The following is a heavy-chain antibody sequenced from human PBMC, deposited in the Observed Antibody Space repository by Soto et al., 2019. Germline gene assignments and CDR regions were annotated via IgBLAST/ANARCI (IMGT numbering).Heavy chain of an antibody. CDR2: INAGNGNT. Sequence: ASVKVSCKASGYTFTSYAMHWVRQAPGQRLEWMGWINAGNGNTKYSQKFQGRVTITRDTSASTAYMELSSLRSEDTAVYYCARDSSMSGLRYYYYYMDVWGKGTTVTVSS. CDR1: GYTFTSYA. J-gene: IGHJ6*03. CDR3: ARDSSMSGLRYYYYYMDV. V-gene: IGHV1-3*01. D-gene: IGHD3-3*01.